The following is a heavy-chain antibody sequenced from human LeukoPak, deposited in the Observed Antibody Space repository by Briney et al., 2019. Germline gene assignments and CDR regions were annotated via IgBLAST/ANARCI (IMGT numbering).Heavy chain of an antibody. J-gene: IGHJ5*02. D-gene: IGHD3-22*01. CDR3: ARQGHYYDSSGFHWFDP. CDR1: GGSISSYF. CDR2: IYANEST. V-gene: IGHV4-4*08. Sequence: PSETLSLTCTVSGGSISSYFWSWIRQSPGKGLEWIGYIYANESTNYKSSLKSRVSISVDPSKNQLFLKLRSVTAADTAVYYCARQGHYYDSSGFHWFDPWGQGTLVTVSS.